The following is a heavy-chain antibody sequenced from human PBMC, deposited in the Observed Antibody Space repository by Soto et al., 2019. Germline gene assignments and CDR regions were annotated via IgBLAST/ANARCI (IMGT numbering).Heavy chain of an antibody. CDR1: GGSLSGYY. CDR2: ITDIGST. D-gene: IGHD5-18*01. V-gene: IGHV4-34*01. Sequence: QVQLQQWGAGLLKPSETLSLTCAVYGGSLSGYYWTWIRQPPGKGLEWIGEITDIGSTYYNPSLKSRVTMSLDTSKNEFSLMLRSLTAADTAVYYCARGDATARMAYGGQGTLVTVSS. CDR3: ARGDATARMAY. J-gene: IGHJ4*02.